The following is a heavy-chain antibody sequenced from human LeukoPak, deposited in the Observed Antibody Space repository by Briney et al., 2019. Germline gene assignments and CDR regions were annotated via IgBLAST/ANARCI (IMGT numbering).Heavy chain of an antibody. CDR3: ARSTFSSNWNL. CDR2: MYYSGSA. Sequence: SETLSLTCAVYGGSFSGYYWSWIRHSSGKGLEWIGYMYYSGSAYYSPSLKTRVTISVDTSKNQFSLKLTSVTAADTAVYYCARSTFSSNWNLWGQGTLVTVSS. CDR1: GGSFSGYY. D-gene: IGHD6-13*01. V-gene: IGHV4-59*08. J-gene: IGHJ4*02.